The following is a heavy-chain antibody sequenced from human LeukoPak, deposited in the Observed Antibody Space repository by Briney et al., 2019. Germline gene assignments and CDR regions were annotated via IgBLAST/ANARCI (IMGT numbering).Heavy chain of an antibody. CDR3: ARGPYSSSSPFDY. CDR1: GGSISTIHW. V-gene: IGHV4-4*02. CDR2: IYHSGST. Sequence: PSETLSLTCAVSGGSISTIHWWSWVRQPPGKGLEWIGEIYHSGSTYYNPSLKSRVTISVDTSKNQFSLKLSSVTAADTAVYYCARGPYSSSSPFDYWGQGTLVTVSS. J-gene: IGHJ4*02. D-gene: IGHD6-6*01.